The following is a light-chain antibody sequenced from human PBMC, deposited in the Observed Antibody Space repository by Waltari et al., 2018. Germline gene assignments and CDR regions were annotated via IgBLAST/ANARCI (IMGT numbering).Light chain of an antibody. CDR3: QQNYRTPT. Sequence: DVQVTQSPSSLSASVGDSVTITCRTSQEIDRYLIWYQQKPGNAPKRLIYAASYLQSGVPTRFSGSGSGTDFSRTISSLQPEDFAVYYCQQNYRTPTFGGGTKVEVK. CDR1: QEIDRY. J-gene: IGKJ4*01. V-gene: IGKV1-39*01. CDR2: AAS.